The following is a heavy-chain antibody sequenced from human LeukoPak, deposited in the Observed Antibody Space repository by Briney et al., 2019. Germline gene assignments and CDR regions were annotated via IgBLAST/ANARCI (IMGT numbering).Heavy chain of an antibody. Sequence: GGSLRLSCAASGFTFSSHAMNWVRQAPGKGLEWVSAISSGSSYIYYADSVRGRFTISRDNSKNTLYLQMNSLRADDTAVYYCAREAVMPVAPVKIGTSDRPLYEYYGLDVWGQGTTVTVS. D-gene: IGHD1/OR15-1a*01. J-gene: IGHJ6*02. CDR1: GFTFSSHA. V-gene: IGHV3-21*04. CDR3: AREAVMPVAPVKIGTSDRPLYEYYGLDV. CDR2: ISSGSSYI.